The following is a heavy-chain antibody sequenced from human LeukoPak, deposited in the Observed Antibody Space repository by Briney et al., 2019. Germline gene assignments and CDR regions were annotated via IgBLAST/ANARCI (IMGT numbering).Heavy chain of an antibody. J-gene: IGHJ4*02. CDR2: ISSSGST. V-gene: IGHV4-39*01. D-gene: IGHD2-15*01. CDR3: ARRMVAATPGHY. CDR1: GGSTSGSSYY. Sequence: SETLSLTCTVSGGSTSGSSYYWGWSRQPPGEGLEWIGSISSSGSTYYNPSLKSRVTISVDTSKNQFSLKLSSVTAADTAVYYCARRMVAATPGHYWGQGTLVTISS.